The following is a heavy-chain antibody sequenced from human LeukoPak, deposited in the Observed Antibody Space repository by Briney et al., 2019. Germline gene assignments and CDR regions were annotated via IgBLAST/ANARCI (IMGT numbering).Heavy chain of an antibody. CDR1: GFTFSSYW. J-gene: IGHJ6*03. CDR3: ARGSMVRGITPYYMDV. V-gene: IGHV3-7*01. Sequence: GGSLTLSCAASGFTFSSYWMTWVRQAPGKGLEWVANIKDDGSKIYYVDSVKGRFTISRDNAKNSLYLQINSLRVEDTAVYYCARGSMVRGITPYYMDVWGKGTTVTVSS. D-gene: IGHD3-10*01. CDR2: IKDDGSKI.